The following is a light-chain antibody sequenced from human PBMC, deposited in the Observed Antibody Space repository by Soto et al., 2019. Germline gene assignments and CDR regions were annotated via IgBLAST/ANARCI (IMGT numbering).Light chain of an antibody. V-gene: IGKV3-20*01. CDR1: QSVSSSY. J-gene: IGKJ4*01. Sequence: EIVLTQSPGTLSLSPGERATLSCRASQSVSSSYLAWYQQKPGQAPRLLIYGASIRATGIPDRFSGSGSGTDFTLTLSRLEPEDFAGYYWQQYGSSPLTFGGGTKVEIK. CDR3: QQYGSSPLT. CDR2: GAS.